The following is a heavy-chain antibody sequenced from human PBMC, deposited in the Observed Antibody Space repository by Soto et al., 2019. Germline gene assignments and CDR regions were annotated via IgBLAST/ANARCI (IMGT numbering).Heavy chain of an antibody. Sequence: PSETLSLTCTVSGGFISNYYWSWIRQPPGKGLEWIASMYYSGRTNYNPPLKRRVTISVDTYKIRLSLKFASVTAADTAVYYWARPIHHDSSQWFDPWYQGTLVTVSS. V-gene: IGHV4-59*01. D-gene: IGHD3-22*01. CDR2: MYYSGRT. CDR3: ARPIHHDSSQWFDP. J-gene: IGHJ5*02. CDR1: GGFISNYY.